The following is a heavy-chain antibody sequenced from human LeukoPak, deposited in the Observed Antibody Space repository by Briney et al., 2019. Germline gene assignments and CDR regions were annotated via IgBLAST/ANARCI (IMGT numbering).Heavy chain of an antibody. J-gene: IGHJ6*03. V-gene: IGHV4-59*01. CDR1: GGSISDYY. CDR2: IYYSGST. Sequence: PETLSLTCTVSGGSISDYYWSWIRQPPGKGLEWIGYIYYSGSTTYNPSLKSRVTMSVDTAKNQFPLKLRSVTAADTAVYYCARGDFCSSSSCYLRPMDVWGKGATVTVSS. D-gene: IGHD2-2*01. CDR3: ARGDFCSSSSCYLRPMDV.